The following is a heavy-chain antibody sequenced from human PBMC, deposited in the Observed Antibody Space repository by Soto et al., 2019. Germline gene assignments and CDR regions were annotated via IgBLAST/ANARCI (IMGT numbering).Heavy chain of an antibody. J-gene: IGHJ6*02. V-gene: IGHV1-18*01. CDR1: GYTFTKFG. CDR3: AREGLGIYYYNGMDV. D-gene: IGHD6-19*01. CDR2: VSGYNGET. Sequence: QVQLVQSGAEVKKPGASAKVSCKASGYTFTKFGISWVRQAPGQGLEWMGWVSGYNGETSYAQSLQGRVTMTTDTSTTTAYMELRSLRSDDTAVFYCAREGLGIYYYNGMDVWGQGTKVTVSS.